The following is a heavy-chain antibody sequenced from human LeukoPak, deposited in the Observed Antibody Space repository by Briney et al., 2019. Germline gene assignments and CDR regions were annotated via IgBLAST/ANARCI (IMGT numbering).Heavy chain of an antibody. Sequence: SQTLSLTCTVSGGSISSGDYYWSWIRQPPGKGLEWIWYFYHSGSTYYNPSLKSRVTISVDTSKNQFSLKLSSVTAADTAVYFCARPYYYDSRIDPWGQGTLVTVSS. CDR2: FYHSGST. CDR1: GGSISSGDYY. D-gene: IGHD3-22*01. V-gene: IGHV4-30-4*01. J-gene: IGHJ5*02. CDR3: ARPYYYDSRIDP.